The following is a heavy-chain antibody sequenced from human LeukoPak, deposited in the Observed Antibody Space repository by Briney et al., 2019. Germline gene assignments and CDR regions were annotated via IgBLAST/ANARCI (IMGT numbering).Heavy chain of an antibody. CDR1: GFTFSNYN. CDR3: AKGGNREELLEGIDS. J-gene: IGHJ4*02. D-gene: IGHD1-7*01. V-gene: IGHV3-23*01. CDR2: ISGLGLTT. Sequence: VQPGGSLRLSCATSGFTFSNYNMNWVRQAPGKGLEWVSDISGLGLTTHYADAVRGRFTISRDNSKNTLYLQMNSLVVDDTAVYYCAKGGNREELLEGIDSWGQGTLLTVSS.